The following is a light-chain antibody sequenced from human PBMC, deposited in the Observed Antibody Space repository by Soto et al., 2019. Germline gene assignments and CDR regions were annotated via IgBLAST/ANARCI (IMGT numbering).Light chain of an antibody. CDR1: NNDVGSYNL. CDR3: CSYATGDSAV. J-gene: IGLJ7*01. Sequence: QSALTQPASVSGSPGQSITISCTGTNNDVGSYNLVSWYQQHPGRAPKLMIFYGSKRPSGIPTRFSGSKSGNTASLTISGLQAEDEADYYCCSYATGDSAVFGGGTQLTVL. CDR2: YGS. V-gene: IGLV2-23*01.